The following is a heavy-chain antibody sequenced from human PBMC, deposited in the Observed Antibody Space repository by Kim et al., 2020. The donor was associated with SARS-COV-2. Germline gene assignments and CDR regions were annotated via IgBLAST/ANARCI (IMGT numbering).Heavy chain of an antibody. D-gene: IGHD3-3*01. CDR2: ISSSGSTI. Sequence: GGSLRLSCAASGFTFSSYEMNWVRQAPGKGLEWVSYISSSGSTIYYADSVKGRFTISRDNAKNSLYLQMNSLRAEDTAVYYCARDRAGDRSITIFGVVTTPGGDYFDYWGQGTLVTVSS. CDR1: GFTFSSYE. CDR3: ARDRAGDRSITIFGVVTTPGGDYFDY. V-gene: IGHV3-48*03. J-gene: IGHJ4*02.